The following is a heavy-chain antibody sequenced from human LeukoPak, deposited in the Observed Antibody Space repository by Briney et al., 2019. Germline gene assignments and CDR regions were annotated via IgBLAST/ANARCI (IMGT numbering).Heavy chain of an antibody. V-gene: IGHV4-59*01. J-gene: IGHJ4*02. Sequence: SETLSLTRTVSGDSISSYYWSWIRQPPGKGLEWIAYIYYTGSTKYNPSLKSRVTISVDTSKSQFSLKLSSVTAADTAVYYCARDLEAAAAGPRTQPLDYWGQGTLVTVSS. CDR3: ARDLEAAAAGPRTQPLDY. D-gene: IGHD6-13*01. CDR2: IYYTGST. CDR1: GDSISSYY.